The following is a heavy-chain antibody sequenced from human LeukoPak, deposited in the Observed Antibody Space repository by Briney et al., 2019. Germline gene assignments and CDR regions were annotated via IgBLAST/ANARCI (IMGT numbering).Heavy chain of an antibody. V-gene: IGHV1-2*02. J-gene: IGHJ2*01. CDR3: ARVERWYFDL. D-gene: IGHD1-1*01. CDR1: GYTFTSYD. CDR2: INPNSGGT. Sequence: AASVKVSCKASGYTFTSYDINWVRQATGQGLEWMGWINPNSGGTNYAQKSQGRVTMTRDTSISTAYMELSRLRSDDTAVYYCARVERWYFDLWGRGTLVTVSS.